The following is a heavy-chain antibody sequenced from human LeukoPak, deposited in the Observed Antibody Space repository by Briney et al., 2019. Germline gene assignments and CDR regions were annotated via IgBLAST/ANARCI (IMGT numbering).Heavy chain of an antibody. D-gene: IGHD2-2*03. CDR1: GFAFSSYS. V-gene: IGHV3-21*01. CDR3: ARPRAAGGYCSSTSCYYYYGMDV. Sequence: PGGSLRLSCAASGFAFSSYSMNWVRQAPGKGLEWVSSISSSSYIYYADSVKGRFTISRDNAKNSLYLQMNSLRAEDTAVYYCARPRAAGGYCSSTSCYYYYGMDVWGQGALVTVSS. J-gene: IGHJ6*02. CDR2: ISSSSYI.